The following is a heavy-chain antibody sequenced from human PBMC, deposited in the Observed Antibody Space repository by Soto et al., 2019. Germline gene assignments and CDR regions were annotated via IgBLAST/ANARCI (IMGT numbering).Heavy chain of an antibody. CDR3: ASGGTTVNRRFDF. V-gene: IGHV1-69*01. D-gene: IGHD4-4*01. CDR2: IIPILDTT. CDR1: GGTSSSYA. J-gene: IGHJ4*02. Sequence: QVQVVQSGAEVEKPGSSVRVPCKASGGTSSSYAITWMRQAPGQGPEWMGGIIPILDTTDYAQKFQGRVTFTSDESTSTVYMELSSLTSEDTAVYYCASGGTTVNRRFDFWGQGILVTVSS.